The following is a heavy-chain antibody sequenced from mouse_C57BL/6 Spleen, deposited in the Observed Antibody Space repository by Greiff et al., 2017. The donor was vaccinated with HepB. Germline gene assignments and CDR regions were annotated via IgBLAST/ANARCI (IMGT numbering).Heavy chain of an antibody. J-gene: IGHJ4*01. CDR1: GFPITSGYY. V-gene: IGHV12-3*01. Sequence: LRESGPCLVKASQSRFLTCSITGFPITSGYYWIWIRLSPCKPLEWMGYITHSGETFYNPSLQSPISITRKTSKNQFFLQLNSVTTDRKAMYQCEGMWYLGYYAMEYWGQGTSSTVAS. D-gene: IGHD1-1*02. CDR3: EGMWYLGYYAMEY. CDR2: ITHSGET.